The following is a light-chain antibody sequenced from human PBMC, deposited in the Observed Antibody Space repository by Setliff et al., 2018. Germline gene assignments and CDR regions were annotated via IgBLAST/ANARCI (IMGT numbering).Light chain of an antibody. Sequence: QSALPQPASVSGSPGQSITISCTGTSSDVGGYNYVSWYQQHPGKAPKLMIYDVGKRPSGVSNRFSGSKSGNTASLTISGLQAEDEADYYCSSYTSSSPYVFGTGTKVTVL. CDR3: SSYTSSSPYV. CDR1: SSDVGGYNY. J-gene: IGLJ1*01. V-gene: IGLV2-14*01. CDR2: DVG.